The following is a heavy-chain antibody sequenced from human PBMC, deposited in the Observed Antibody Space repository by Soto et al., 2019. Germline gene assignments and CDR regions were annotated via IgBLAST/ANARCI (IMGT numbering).Heavy chain of an antibody. CDR2: IYYGGST. CDR3: AKVGPYDSGSYMFRYNWFGP. Sequence: ASETLSLTCTVSGGSISSYYWSWIRQPPGKGLEWIGYIYYGGSTNYNPSLKSRVTISVDTSKNQFSLRLSSVTAADTAVYYCAKVGPYDSGSYMFRYNWFGPWGPGTLVTVSS. CDR1: GGSISSYY. V-gene: IGHV4-59*01. J-gene: IGHJ5*02. D-gene: IGHD3-10*01.